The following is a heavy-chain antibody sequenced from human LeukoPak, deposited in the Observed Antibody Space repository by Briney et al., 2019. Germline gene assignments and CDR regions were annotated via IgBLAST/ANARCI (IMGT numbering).Heavy chain of an antibody. CDR2: TYYRSKWYN. D-gene: IGHD4-23*01. CDR3: ARLLTNRWFRNYYYGMDV. V-gene: IGHV6-1*01. CDR1: GDSVSSNSAA. Sequence: SQTLSLTCAISGDSVSSNSAAWNWIRQSPSRGLEWLGRTYYRSKWYNDYAVSVKSRITINPDTSKNQFSLQLNSVTPEDTAVYYCARLLTNRWFRNYYYGMDVWGQGTTVTASS. J-gene: IGHJ6*02.